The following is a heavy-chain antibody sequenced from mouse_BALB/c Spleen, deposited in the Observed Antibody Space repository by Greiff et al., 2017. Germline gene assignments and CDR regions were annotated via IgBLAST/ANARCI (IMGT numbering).Heavy chain of an antibody. CDR3: ARYGNAYAMDY. D-gene: IGHD1-1*01. CDR2: INPYNDGT. V-gene: IGHV1-14*01. J-gene: IGHJ4*01. Sequence: QLQESGPELVKPGASVKMSCKASGYTFTSYDMHWVKQKPGQGLEWIGYINPYNDGTKYNEKFKGKATLTSDKSSSTAYMQLSSLTSEDSAVYYCARYGNAYAMDYWGQGTSVTVSS. CDR1: GYTFTSYD.